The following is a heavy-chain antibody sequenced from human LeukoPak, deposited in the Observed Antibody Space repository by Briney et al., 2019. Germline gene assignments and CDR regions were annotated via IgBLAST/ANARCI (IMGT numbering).Heavy chain of an antibody. CDR2: ISSSGSTI. J-gene: IGHJ4*02. D-gene: IGHD3-22*01. V-gene: IGHV3-48*03. Sequence: GGSLRLSCAASGFTFSSYEMNWVRQAPGEGLEGVSYISSSGSTIYYADSVKGRFTISRDNAKNSLYLQMNSLRAEDTAVYYCARDPSGYPDYWGQGTLVTVSS. CDR3: ARDPSGYPDY. CDR1: GFTFSSYE.